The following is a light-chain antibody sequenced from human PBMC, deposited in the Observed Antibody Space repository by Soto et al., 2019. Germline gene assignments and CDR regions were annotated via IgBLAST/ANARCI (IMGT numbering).Light chain of an antibody. J-gene: IGKJ2*01. CDR1: QSIITY. CDR2: GVS. Sequence: DIQMTQSPSSLSASIGDRVTITCRASQSIITYLNWYQQKPGNAPKLLIHGVSSLESGVPSRFSGSGSGTDFTLTISSLQPEDFATYYCQQSYSSPPEYTFGQGTKLEIK. CDR3: QQSYSSPPEYT. V-gene: IGKV1-39*01.